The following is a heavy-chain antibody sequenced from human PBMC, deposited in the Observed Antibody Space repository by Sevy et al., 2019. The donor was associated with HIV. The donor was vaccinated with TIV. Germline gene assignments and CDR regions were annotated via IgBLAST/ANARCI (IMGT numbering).Heavy chain of an antibody. V-gene: IGHV3-21*01. D-gene: IGHD3-22*01. CDR2: INSISTYI. CDR1: GFTFSSYS. Sequence: GGSRRLSCAASGFTFSSYSMHWVRQAPGKGLEWVSSINSISTYIYYADSVKGRFTISRDNAKNSLYLQMNSLRAEDTAVYYCARGPDYYDSIGYYYQWGQGTLVTVSS. CDR3: ARGPDYYDSIGYYYQ. J-gene: IGHJ4*02.